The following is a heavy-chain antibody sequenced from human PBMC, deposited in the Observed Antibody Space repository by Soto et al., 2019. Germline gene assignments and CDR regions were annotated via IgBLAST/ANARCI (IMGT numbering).Heavy chain of an antibody. J-gene: IGHJ4*02. V-gene: IGHV1-3*01. D-gene: IGHD6-13*01. CDR3: ARDSIAAAGDFDY. CDR1: GYTFTSYA. CDR2: INAGNGNT. Sequence: GASVKVSCKASGYTFTSYALHWVRQAPGQRLEWMGWINAGNGNTKYSQKLQGRVTITRDTSASTAYMELSSLRSEDTAVYYCARDSIAAAGDFDYWGKGTLVTVSS.